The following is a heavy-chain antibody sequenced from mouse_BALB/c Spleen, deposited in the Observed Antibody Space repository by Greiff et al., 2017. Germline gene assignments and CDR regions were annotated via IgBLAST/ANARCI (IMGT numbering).Heavy chain of an antibody. CDR3: ARVYYRYENYFDY. D-gene: IGHD2-14*01. CDR2: ISSGGST. J-gene: IGHJ2*01. Sequence: EVKLMESGGGLVKPGGSLKLSCAASGFTFSSYAMSWVRQTPEKRLEWVASISSGGSTYYPDSVKGRFTISRDNARNILYLQMSSLRSEDTAMYYCARVYYRYENYFDYWGQGTTLTVSS. V-gene: IGHV5-6-5*01. CDR1: GFTFSSYA.